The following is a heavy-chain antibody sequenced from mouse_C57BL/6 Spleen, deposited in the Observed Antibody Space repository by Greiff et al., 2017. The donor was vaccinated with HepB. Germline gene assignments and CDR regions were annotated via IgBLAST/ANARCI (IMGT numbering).Heavy chain of an antibody. V-gene: IGHV5-12*01. CDR2: ISNGGGST. J-gene: IGHJ4*01. Sequence: EVKLVESGGGLVQPGGSLKLSCAASGFTFSDYYMYWVRQTPEKRLEWVAYISNGGGSTYYPDTVKGRFTISRDNAKNTLYLQMSRLKSADTAMYYCAIFYYGNYVAMDYWGQGTSGTVSA. CDR1: GFTFSDYY. D-gene: IGHD2-1*01. CDR3: AIFYYGNYVAMDY.